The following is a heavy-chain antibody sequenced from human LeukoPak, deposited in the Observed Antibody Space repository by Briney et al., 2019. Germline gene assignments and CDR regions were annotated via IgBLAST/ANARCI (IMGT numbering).Heavy chain of an antibody. CDR2: IKQDGSEK. J-gene: IGHJ4*02. V-gene: IGHV3-7*01. Sequence: GGSLRLSCAASGFTFSSYWMSWVRQAPGKGLEWVANIKQDGSEKYYVDSVKGRFNISRDNAKNSLYLQMNSLRAEDTAVYYCARGPTYYDFWSGYYHFDYWGQGTLVTVSS. CDR3: ARGPTYYDFWSGYYHFDY. CDR1: GFTFSSYW. D-gene: IGHD3-3*01.